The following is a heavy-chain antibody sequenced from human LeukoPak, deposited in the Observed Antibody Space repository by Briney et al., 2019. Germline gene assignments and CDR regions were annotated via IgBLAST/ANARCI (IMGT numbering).Heavy chain of an antibody. CDR1: GGSISSHY. V-gene: IGHV4-59*11. CDR3: ARGSAAFDI. Sequence: SETLSLTCTVSGGSISSHYWSWIRQPPGKGLEWIGYIYYSGSTNYNPSLKSRVTISVDTSKNQLSLKLSSVTAADTAVYYRARGSAAFDIWGQGTMVTVSS. CDR2: IYYSGST. J-gene: IGHJ3*02.